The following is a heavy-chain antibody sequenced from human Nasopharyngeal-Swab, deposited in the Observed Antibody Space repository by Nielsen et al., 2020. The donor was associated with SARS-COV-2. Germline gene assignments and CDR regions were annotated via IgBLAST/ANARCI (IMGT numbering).Heavy chain of an antibody. CDR3: ARYCDTATCWGVFDY. CDR1: GGSISSSNW. J-gene: IGHJ4*02. CDR2: ILQSGSA. Sequence: SQTLSLTCAVSGGSISSSNWWGWVRQPPGKGLEWIGEILQSGSANYNPSLKSRVTTSVDRSKNQLSLDMSSVTAADTAVYYCARYCDTATCWGVFDYWGQGTLVSVSS. D-gene: IGHD3-22*01. V-gene: IGHV4-4*02.